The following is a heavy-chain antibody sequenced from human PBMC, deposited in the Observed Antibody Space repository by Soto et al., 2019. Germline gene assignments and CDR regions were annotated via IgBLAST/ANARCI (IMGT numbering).Heavy chain of an antibody. D-gene: IGHD5-18*01. CDR3: ARGYDTALAPIF. CDR2: INHLTTT. Sequence: TLSLTCAVYGWSFSSYHLSWILQTPGKGLEWIGEINHLTTTNYNPSLKSRVIISLDTPKNQFSLKLSSVTAADTAVYYCARGYDTALAPIFWGQGILVTVSS. J-gene: IGHJ4*02. V-gene: IGHV4-34*01. CDR1: GWSFSSYH.